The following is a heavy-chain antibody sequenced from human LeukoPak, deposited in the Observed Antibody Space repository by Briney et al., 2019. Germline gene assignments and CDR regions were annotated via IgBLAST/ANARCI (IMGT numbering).Heavy chain of an antibody. CDR1: GFTFSTCV. Sequence: GGSLRLSCAASGFTFSTCVMNWVRQAPGKGLEGVSGISSGGSTYYGDSVKGRFTISSDNPKNTLYLQMNSLRAEDTAVYYCATSRRTYWYFDLWGRGTLVTVS. V-gene: IGHV3-23*01. CDR2: ISSGGST. J-gene: IGHJ2*01. CDR3: ATSRRTYWYFDL.